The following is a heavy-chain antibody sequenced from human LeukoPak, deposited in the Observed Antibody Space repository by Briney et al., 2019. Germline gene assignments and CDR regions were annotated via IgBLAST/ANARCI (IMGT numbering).Heavy chain of an antibody. CDR3: ARAGSSSWYEFYNWFDP. J-gene: IGHJ5*02. V-gene: IGHV1-2*02. D-gene: IGHD6-13*01. CDR1: GYTFTGYY. CDR2: INPNSGGT. Sequence: ASVKVSCKASGYTFTGYYMHWVRHAPGQGLEWMGWINPNSGGTNYAQKFQGRVTMTRDTSISTAYMELSRLRSDDTAVYYCARAGSSSWYEFYNWFDPWGQGTLVTVSS.